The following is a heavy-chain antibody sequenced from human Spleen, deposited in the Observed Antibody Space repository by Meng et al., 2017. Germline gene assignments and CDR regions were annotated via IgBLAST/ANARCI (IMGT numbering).Heavy chain of an antibody. Sequence: GGSLKLSCAASGFTFSNYAMAWVRQTPGRGLEWISSVASGGYSTYYADSVKGRFTISRDNSKNMAYLQLNSLRAEDTALYFCAKGNADYLHGGWFDPWGQGTRVTVSS. D-gene: IGHD4-17*01. V-gene: IGHV3-23*03. CDR2: VASGGYST. CDR1: GFTFSNYA. J-gene: IGHJ5*02. CDR3: AKGNADYLHGGWFDP.